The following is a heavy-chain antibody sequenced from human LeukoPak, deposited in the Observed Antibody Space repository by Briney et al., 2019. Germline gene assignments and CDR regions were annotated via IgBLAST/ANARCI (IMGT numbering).Heavy chain of an antibody. CDR1: GYTLTELS. Sequence: GGSVKVSCKVSGYTLTELSMHWVRQAPGKGLEWMGGFDPEDGETIYAQKFQGRVTMTEDTSTDTAYMELSSLRSEDTAVYYCATVTKPFGTTVTYYFDYWGQGTLVTVSS. CDR3: ATVTKPFGTTVTYYFDY. D-gene: IGHD4-17*01. J-gene: IGHJ4*02. CDR2: FDPEDGET. V-gene: IGHV1-24*01.